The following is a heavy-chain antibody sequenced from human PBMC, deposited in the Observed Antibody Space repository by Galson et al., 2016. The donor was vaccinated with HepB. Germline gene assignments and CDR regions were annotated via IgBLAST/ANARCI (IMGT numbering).Heavy chain of an antibody. J-gene: IGHJ5*02. D-gene: IGHD4-17*01. CDR3: GRWKGAGDANWHEP. V-gene: IGHV3-33*01. CDR1: GFNFNDSG. Sequence: SLRLSCAASGFNFNDSGMHWVRQAPAKWLEWVAVIWYHGGHKDYLDSVKGRFTISRDNTKNTLYLQMDTLGPEDTAIYYCGRWKGAGDANWHEPWGQGTLVTVSS. CDR2: IWYHGGHK.